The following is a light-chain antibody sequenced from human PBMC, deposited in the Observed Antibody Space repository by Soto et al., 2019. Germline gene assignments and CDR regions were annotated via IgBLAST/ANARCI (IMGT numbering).Light chain of an antibody. Sequence: DIQMTQSPSSLSPSVGDRVTITCRASQDIRRYLSWYQQKTGTAPKFLIYSTSGLHSGVPSRFSGSGSGKDFTLTISSLQPEDFATYYCLQTYSTPWTFGQGTKVEIK. CDR1: QDIRRY. V-gene: IGKV1-39*01. CDR3: LQTYSTPWT. CDR2: STS. J-gene: IGKJ1*01.